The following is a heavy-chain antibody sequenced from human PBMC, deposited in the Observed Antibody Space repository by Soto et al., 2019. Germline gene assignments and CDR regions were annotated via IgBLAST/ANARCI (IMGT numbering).Heavy chain of an antibody. J-gene: IGHJ6*02. Sequence: GGSLRLSCAASGFTFSSYGMHWVRQAPGKGLEWVAVISYDGSNKYYADSVKGRFTISRDNSKNTLYLQMNSLRAEDTAVYYCAKDFLPRGTAMVTYYYGMDVWGQGTTVTVSS. CDR1: GFTFSSYG. D-gene: IGHD5-18*01. CDR3: AKDFLPRGTAMVTYYYGMDV. V-gene: IGHV3-30*18. CDR2: ISYDGSNK.